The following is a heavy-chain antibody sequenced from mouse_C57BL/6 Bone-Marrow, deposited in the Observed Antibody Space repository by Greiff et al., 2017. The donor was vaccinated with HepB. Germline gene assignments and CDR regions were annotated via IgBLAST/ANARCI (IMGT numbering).Heavy chain of an antibody. J-gene: IGHJ3*01. CDR1: GYTFTDYY. D-gene: IGHD2-2*01. CDR2: IYPGSGNT. V-gene: IGHV1-76*01. CDR3: ARSYYGYDWFAY. Sequence: LVESGAELVRPGASVKLSCKASGYTFTDYYINWVKQRPGQGLEWIARIYPGSGNTYYNEKFKGKATLTAEKSSSTAYMQLSSLTSEDSAVYFCARSYYGYDWFAYWGQGTLVTVSA.